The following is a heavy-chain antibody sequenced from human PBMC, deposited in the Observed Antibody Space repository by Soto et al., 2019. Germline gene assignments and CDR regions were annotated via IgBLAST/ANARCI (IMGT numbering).Heavy chain of an antibody. J-gene: IGHJ6*02. V-gene: IGHV3-53*01. CDR1: GFTVSSNY. D-gene: IGHD2-15*01. CDR2: IYSGGST. CDR3: ARDTCSGGSCYEDYYYGMDV. Sequence: PGGSLRLSCAASGFTVSSNYMSWVRQAPGKGLEWVAVIYSGGSTYYADSVKGRFTISRDNSKNTLYLQMNSLRAEDTAVYYCARDTCSGGSCYEDYYYGMDVWGQGTTVTVSS.